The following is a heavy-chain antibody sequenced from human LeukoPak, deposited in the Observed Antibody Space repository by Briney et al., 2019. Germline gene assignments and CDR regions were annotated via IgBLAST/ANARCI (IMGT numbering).Heavy chain of an antibody. Sequence: GGSLRLSCAASGFTFSRYWMSWVRQAPGKGLEWVANIKQDGSEKYYVDSVKGRFTISRDNAKNSLYLQMNSLRAEDTAVYYCAREHSSGYYCFDYWGQGILVTVSS. D-gene: IGHD3-22*01. V-gene: IGHV3-7*01. CDR1: GFTFSRYW. J-gene: IGHJ4*02. CDR3: AREHSSGYYCFDY. CDR2: IKQDGSEK.